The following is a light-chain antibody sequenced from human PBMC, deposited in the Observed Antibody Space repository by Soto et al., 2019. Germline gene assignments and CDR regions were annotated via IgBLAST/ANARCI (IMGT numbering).Light chain of an antibody. J-gene: IGKJ1*01. CDR2: GAS. CDR1: QSVGSS. CDR3: QQYGDSPQT. Sequence: EIVLAQSPGTLSLSPGERATLSCRASQSVGSSLSWYQQKPGQAPRLLFYGASNRATAIPDRFSGSGFGTDFTLTITRLEPGDFAVYYCQQYGDSPQTFGPGTKVDIK. V-gene: IGKV3-20*01.